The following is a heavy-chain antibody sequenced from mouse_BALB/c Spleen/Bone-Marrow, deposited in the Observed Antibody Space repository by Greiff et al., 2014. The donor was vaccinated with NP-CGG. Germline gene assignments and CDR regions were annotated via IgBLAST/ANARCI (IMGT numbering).Heavy chain of an antibody. CDR1: GFSFTSYG. J-gene: IGHJ4*01. Sequence: VQLQESGPGLVAPSQSLSITCTVSGFSFTSYGVHWVRQPPGKVLEWLGVIWAGGGTNYNSALMSRLSISKDNSKSQVFLKMNSLQTDDTAMYYCARSSYYEGAMDYWGQGTTVTVSS. V-gene: IGHV2-9*02. CDR3: ARSSYYEGAMDY. CDR2: IWAGGGT. D-gene: IGHD1-1*01.